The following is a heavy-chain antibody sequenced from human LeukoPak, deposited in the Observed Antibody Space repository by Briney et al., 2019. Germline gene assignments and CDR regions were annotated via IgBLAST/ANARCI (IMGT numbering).Heavy chain of an antibody. CDR1: GYSFTSYW. J-gene: IGHJ4*02. CDR3: ARQTAMGRSGDY. D-gene: IGHD5-18*01. V-gene: IGHV5-51*01. Sequence: GESLKISCQASGYSFTSYWIGWVRQMPGKGLEWMGIIDPSDSETRYTPSFQGQVTISVDKSLTTADLQWNSLKASDTAMYYCARQTAMGRSGDYWGQGTLVTVSS. CDR2: IDPSDSET.